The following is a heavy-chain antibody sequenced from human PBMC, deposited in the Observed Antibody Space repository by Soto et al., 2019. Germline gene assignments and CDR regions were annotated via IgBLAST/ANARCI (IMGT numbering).Heavy chain of an antibody. CDR3: ARDLGGYSSSWYAAANYYYYGMDV. CDR2: INPNSGGT. J-gene: IGHJ6*02. Sequence: GASVKVSCKASGYTFTGYYMHWVRQAPGQGLEWMGWINPNSGGTNYAQKFQGWVTMTRDTSISTAYMELSRLRSDDTAVYYCARDLGGYSSSWYAAANYYYYGMDVWGQGTTVTVSS. D-gene: IGHD6-13*01. CDR1: GYTFTGYY. V-gene: IGHV1-2*04.